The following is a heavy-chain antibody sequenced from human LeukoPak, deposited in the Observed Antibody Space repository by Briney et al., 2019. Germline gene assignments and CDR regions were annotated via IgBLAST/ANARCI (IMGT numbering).Heavy chain of an antibody. V-gene: IGHV3-23*01. Sequence: GGSLRLSXAASGFTFSIYAMSWVCQGTGKGLEWVSSTSSGGELTFYADSVEGRFTISRDNSKNTLYLQMNSLRAEDTAVYYCAKDRPNYYHDNGHYYRRGGDCWGQGTLVTVSS. CDR2: TSSGGELT. J-gene: IGHJ4*02. CDR1: GFTFSIYA. CDR3: AKDRPNYYHDNGHYYRRGGDC. D-gene: IGHD3-22*01.